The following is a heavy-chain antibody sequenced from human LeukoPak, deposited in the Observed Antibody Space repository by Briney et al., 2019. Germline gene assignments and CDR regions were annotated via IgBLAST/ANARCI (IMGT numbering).Heavy chain of an antibody. Sequence: PSETLSLTCAVYGGSFSGYYWSWIRPPPGKGLEWIGEINHSGSTNYNPSLKSRVTISVDTSKNQFSLKLSSVTAADTAVYYCARRTPPKPYSSSWYLNSDYWGQGTLVTVSS. CDR1: GGSFSGYY. CDR2: INHSGST. D-gene: IGHD6-13*01. V-gene: IGHV4-34*01. CDR3: ARRTPPKPYSSSWYLNSDY. J-gene: IGHJ4*02.